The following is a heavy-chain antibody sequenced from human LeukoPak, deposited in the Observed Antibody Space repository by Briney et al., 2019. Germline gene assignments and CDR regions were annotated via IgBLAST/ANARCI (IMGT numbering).Heavy chain of an antibody. CDR2: ISNNGGYT. V-gene: IGHV3-23*01. D-gene: IGHD2-15*01. Sequence: GGSLRLSCEASGFTFSSSAMSWVRQAPGKGLKWVSAISNNGGYTYYADSVQGRFTISRDNSKSTLCLQMNSLRAEDTAVYYCAKQLGYCSDGSCYFPYWGQGTLVTVSS. CDR3: AKQLGYCSDGSCYFPY. J-gene: IGHJ4*02. CDR1: GFTFSSSA.